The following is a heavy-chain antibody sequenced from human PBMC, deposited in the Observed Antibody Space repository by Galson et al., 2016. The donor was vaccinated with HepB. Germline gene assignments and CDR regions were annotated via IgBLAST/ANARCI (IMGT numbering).Heavy chain of an antibody. CDR2: ISDGGVKT. Sequence: SLRLSCAASGFTFSTFAMTWVRQAPGKGLEWVSSISDGGVKTHYADSVKGRFTISRDDSRNSLTLQMNSLGAEDTAIYYCAKAPADRRWDVLPGDSWGQGTLVTVSS. J-gene: IGHJ4*02. D-gene: IGHD2-8*02. CDR3: AKAPADRRWDVLPGDS. V-gene: IGHV3-23*01. CDR1: GFTFSTFA.